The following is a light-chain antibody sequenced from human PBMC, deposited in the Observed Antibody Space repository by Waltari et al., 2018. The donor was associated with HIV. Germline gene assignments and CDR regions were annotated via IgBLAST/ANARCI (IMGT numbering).Light chain of an antibody. CDR2: AAS. CDR3: QQSYSNPLT. V-gene: IGKV1-39*01. CDR1: QSVSTY. Sequence: DIQMTQSPSSLSASVGDRVTIVCRASQSVSTYLNWYQHKPGKIPRLLISAASTLQSGVPSRFSGSGSGTDFTLTLRSLQPDDFATYYCQQSYSNPLTFGPGTKV. J-gene: IGKJ3*01.